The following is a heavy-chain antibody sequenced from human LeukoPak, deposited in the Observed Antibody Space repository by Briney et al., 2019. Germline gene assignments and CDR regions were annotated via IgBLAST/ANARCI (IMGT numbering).Heavy chain of an antibody. CDR3: AKTRGRYYDFWSGYYPLDY. J-gene: IGHJ4*02. V-gene: IGHV3-30-3*02. CDR1: GFTFSSYA. Sequence: GGSLRLSCAASGFTFSSYAMHWVRQAPGKGLEWVAVISYDGSNKYYADSVKGRFTISRDNSKNTLYLQMNSLRAEDTAVYYCAKTRGRYYDFWSGYYPLDYWGQGTLVTVSS. CDR2: ISYDGSNK. D-gene: IGHD3-3*01.